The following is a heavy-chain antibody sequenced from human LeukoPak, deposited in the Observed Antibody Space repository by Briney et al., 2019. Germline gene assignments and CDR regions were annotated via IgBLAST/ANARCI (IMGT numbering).Heavy chain of an antibody. Sequence: SQTLSLTCAVSGGSISSGGYSWGWIRQPPGKGLEWSGSIYYSRSTYYNPSLKSRVTISVDTSKNQFSLKLSSLTAADTAVYYCARAQRITIFGVVIWGSYGMDVWGQGTTVTVSS. CDR2: IYYSRST. J-gene: IGHJ6*02. CDR3: ARAQRITIFGVVIWGSYGMDV. V-gene: IGHV4-30-2*03. CDR1: GGSISSGGYS. D-gene: IGHD3-3*01.